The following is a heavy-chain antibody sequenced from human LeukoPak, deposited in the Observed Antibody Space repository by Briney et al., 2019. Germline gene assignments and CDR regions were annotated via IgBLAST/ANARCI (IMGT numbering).Heavy chain of an antibody. D-gene: IGHD2-2*02. CDR3: AGYNCSSTRCYTGGFDY. V-gene: IGHV3-23*01. Sequence: GGSLRLSCAASGFTFSSYAMSWVRQAPGKGLEWVSAISVSGSSTYYADSVKGRFTISRDNSKNTLYLQMNSLRAEDTAIYYCAGYNCSSTRCYTGGFDYWGQGTLVTVSS. CDR1: GFTFSSYA. CDR2: ISVSGSST. J-gene: IGHJ4*02.